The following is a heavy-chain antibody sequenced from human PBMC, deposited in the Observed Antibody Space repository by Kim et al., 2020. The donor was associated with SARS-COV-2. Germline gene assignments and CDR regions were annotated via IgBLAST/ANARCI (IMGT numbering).Heavy chain of an antibody. V-gene: IGHV4-31*03. CDR3: ARASYYDFFLDY. J-gene: IGHJ4*02. D-gene: IGHD3-3*01. CDR1: GGSISSGGYY. CDR2: IYYSGST. Sequence: SETLSLTCTVSGGSISSGGYYWSWIRQHPGKGLEWIGYIYYSGSTYYNPSLKSRVTISVDTSKNQFSLKLSSVTAADTAVYYCARASYYDFFLDYWGQGTLVTVSS.